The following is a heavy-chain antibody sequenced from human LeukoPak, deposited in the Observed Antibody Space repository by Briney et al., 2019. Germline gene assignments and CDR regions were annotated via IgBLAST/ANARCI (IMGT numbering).Heavy chain of an antibody. D-gene: IGHD2-15*01. CDR2: IYYTGTT. CDR3: ARDIVVVVSATQFSNVIDY. CDR1: GGSITSSSYH. V-gene: IGHV4-39*07. Sequence: SETLSLTCTVSGGSITSSSYHWGWIRQPPGKGLEWIGSIYYTGTTYYNPSLKSRVSIFVDTSKNQFSLRLTSVNAADTAVYYCARDIVVVVSATQFSNVIDYWGQGALVTVSS. J-gene: IGHJ4*02.